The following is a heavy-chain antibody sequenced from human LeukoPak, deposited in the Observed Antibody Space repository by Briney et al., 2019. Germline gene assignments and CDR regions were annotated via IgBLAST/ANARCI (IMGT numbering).Heavy chain of an antibody. D-gene: IGHD6-13*01. CDR2: IYSSGST. CDR3: ARRAGGIARS. Sequence: SETLSLTCAVSGGSISSSGYSWSWIRQPPGKGLEWIGYIYSSGSTYYNPSLKSRVTISVDTSKNQFSLKLSSVTAADTAVYYCARRAGGIARSWGQGTLVTVSS. CDR1: GGSISSSGYS. V-gene: IGHV4-30-4*07. J-gene: IGHJ4*02.